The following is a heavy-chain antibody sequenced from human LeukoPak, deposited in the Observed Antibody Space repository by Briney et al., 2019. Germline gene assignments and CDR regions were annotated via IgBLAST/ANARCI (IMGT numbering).Heavy chain of an antibody. CDR1: GGSISSYY. Sequence: PSETLSLTCTVSGGSISSYYWSWIRQPPGKGLEWIGYIYYSGSTNYNPSLKSRVTISVDTSKSQFSLKLSSVTAADTAVYYCARHMVRGVIDYWGQGTLVTVSS. CDR3: ARHMVRGVIDY. J-gene: IGHJ4*02. D-gene: IGHD3-10*01. CDR2: IYYSGST. V-gene: IGHV4-59*01.